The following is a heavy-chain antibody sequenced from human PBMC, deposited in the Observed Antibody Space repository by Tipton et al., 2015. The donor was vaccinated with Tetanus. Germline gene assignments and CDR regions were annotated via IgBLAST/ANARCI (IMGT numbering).Heavy chain of an antibody. CDR2: IYYSGST. V-gene: IGHV4-61*08. CDR3: ARGWGSSWYYFDN. Sequence: TLSLTCTVSGGSVSSGAHLWNWIRQSPGKGLEWIGYIYYSGSTYYNPSLKSRVTISLDTSKNQFSLRLNSVTAADTAVYYCARGWGSSWYYFDNWGQGTLVTVSS. D-gene: IGHD6-13*01. CDR1: GGSVSSGAHL. J-gene: IGHJ4*02.